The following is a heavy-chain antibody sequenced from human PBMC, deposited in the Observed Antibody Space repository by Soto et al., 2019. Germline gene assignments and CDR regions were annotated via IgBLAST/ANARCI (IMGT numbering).Heavy chain of an antibody. V-gene: IGHV4-31*03. J-gene: IGHJ5*02. D-gene: IGHD3-16*01. CDR3: ARVGGINWFDP. CDR2: IYYSGST. Sequence: QVQLQESSPGLVKPSQTLSLTCTVSGGSISSGGYYWSWIRQHPGKGLEWIGYIYYSGSTYYNPSLKXRFTXSXDTSKNQFSLKLSSVTAADTAVYYCARVGGINWFDPWGQGTLVTVSS. CDR1: GGSISSGGYY.